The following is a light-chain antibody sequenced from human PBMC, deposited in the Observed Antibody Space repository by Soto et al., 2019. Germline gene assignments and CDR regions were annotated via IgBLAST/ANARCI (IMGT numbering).Light chain of an antibody. CDR1: TSDIGSNT. CDR3: ISYTDRQSYL. J-gene: IGLJ1*01. V-gene: IGLV1-44*01. CDR2: ANN. Sequence: QSVLTQPPSASGTPGQKITISCSGSTSDIGSNTVNWYQQVPGTAPKLLIYANNQRPSGVPDRFSGSNSGNTASLTISGLQAEDDAHYYCISYTDRQSYLFGSGTKVTVL.